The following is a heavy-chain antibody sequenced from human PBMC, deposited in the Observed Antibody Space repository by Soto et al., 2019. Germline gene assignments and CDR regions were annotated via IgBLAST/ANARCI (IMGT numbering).Heavy chain of an antibody. V-gene: IGHV3-21*01. J-gene: IGHJ3*02. D-gene: IGHD3-9*01. Sequence: GGSLRLSCAASGFTFSSYSMNWVRQAPGKGLEWVSSISSSSSYIYYADSVKGRFTISRDNAKNSLYLQMNSLRAEDTAVYYCAREWGGDILTGYDAFDIWGQGTMVTVSS. CDR2: ISSSSSYI. CDR3: AREWGGDILTGYDAFDI. CDR1: GFTFSSYS.